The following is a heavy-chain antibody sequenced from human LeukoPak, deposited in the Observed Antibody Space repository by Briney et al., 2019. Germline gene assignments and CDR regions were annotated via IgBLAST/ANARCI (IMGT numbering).Heavy chain of an antibody. V-gene: IGHV3-43D*03. CDR2: ISWDGGST. CDR1: GFTFDDYA. J-gene: IGHJ4*02. Sequence: PGGSLRLSCAASGFTFDDYAMHWVRQAPGKGLEWVSLISWDGGSTYYADSVKGRFTISRDNSKNSLYLQMNSLRAEDTALYYCAKDIHPSVGAAAFDYWGQGTLVTVSS. CDR3: AKDIHPSVGAAAFDY. D-gene: IGHD6-13*01.